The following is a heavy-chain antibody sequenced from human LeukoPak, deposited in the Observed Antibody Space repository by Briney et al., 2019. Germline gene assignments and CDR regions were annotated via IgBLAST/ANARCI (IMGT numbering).Heavy chain of an antibody. CDR2: IIPIFGTA. V-gene: IGHV1-69*13. D-gene: IGHD3-3*01. Sequence: SVKVSCKVSGYTLTELSMHWVRQAPGQGLEWMGGIIPIFGTANYAQKFQGRVTITADESTSTAYMELSSLRSEDTAVYYCARLGGAYDFWSGYLQTYNWFDPWGQGTLVTVSS. CDR3: ARLGGAYDFWSGYLQTYNWFDP. J-gene: IGHJ5*02. CDR1: GYTLTELS.